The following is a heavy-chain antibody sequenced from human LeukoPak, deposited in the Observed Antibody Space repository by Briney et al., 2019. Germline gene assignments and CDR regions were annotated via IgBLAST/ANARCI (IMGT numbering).Heavy chain of an antibody. CDR2: ISGSGDST. CDR3: AKDIEDDLWSGYFD. J-gene: IGHJ4*02. CDR1: GFTFSSYA. D-gene: IGHD3-3*01. Sequence: PGGSLRLSCAASGFTFSSYAMSWVRQAPGKGLEWVSAISGSGDSTYYADSVKGRFTISRDNSKNTLYLQMNSLRAEDTAVYYCAKDIEDDLWSGYFDWGQGTLVTVSS. V-gene: IGHV3-23*01.